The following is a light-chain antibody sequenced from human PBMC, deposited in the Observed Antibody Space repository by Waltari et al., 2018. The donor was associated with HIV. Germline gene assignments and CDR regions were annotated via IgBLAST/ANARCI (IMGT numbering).Light chain of an antibody. CDR3: MQALQTPRT. CDR1: QSLLHSNGSSY. CDR2: KGS. Sequence: DIVMTQSPLSLPVIPGEPASISCRSSQSLLHSNGSSYLDWYVQKPGQSPQLLIHKGSNRASGVPDRFSGSGAGTDFTLKISRVEADDVGVYYCMQALQTPRTFGQGTRVEIK. J-gene: IGKJ1*01. V-gene: IGKV2-28*01.